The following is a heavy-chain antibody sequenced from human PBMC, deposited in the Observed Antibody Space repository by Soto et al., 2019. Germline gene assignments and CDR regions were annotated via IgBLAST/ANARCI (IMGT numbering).Heavy chain of an antibody. V-gene: IGHV2-5*01. CDR2: IYWNDDK. J-gene: IGHJ4*02. D-gene: IGHD2-15*01. Sequence: SGPTLVNPTPTLTLTCTFSGFSLRTSGVGVGWIRQPPGKALEWLALIYWNDDKRYSPSLKSRLTITKDTSKNQVVLTMTTMDPVDPSTYYCAPSDGRLVVAAAEARPDDMFDFWGQGTLVTVSS. CDR3: APSDGRLVVAAAEARPDDMFDF. CDR1: GFSLRTSGVG.